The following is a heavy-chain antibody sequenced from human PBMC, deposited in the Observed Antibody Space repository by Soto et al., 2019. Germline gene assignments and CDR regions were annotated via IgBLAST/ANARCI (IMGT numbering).Heavy chain of an antibody. V-gene: IGHV1-69*02. CDR1: GGTFSSYT. CDR2: IIPILGIA. CDR3: APSPVPPGFEP. J-gene: IGHJ5*02. Sequence: QVQLVQSGAEVKKPGSSVKVSCKASGGTFSSYTISWVRQAPGQGLEWMGRIIPILGIANYAQKFQGRVTITADKSTSTAYMELSSLRSEDTAVYYCAPSPVPPGFEPWGQGTLVTVSS. D-gene: IGHD2-2*01.